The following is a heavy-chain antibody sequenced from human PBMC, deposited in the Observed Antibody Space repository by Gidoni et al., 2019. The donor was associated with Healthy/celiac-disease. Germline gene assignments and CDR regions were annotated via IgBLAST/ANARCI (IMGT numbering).Heavy chain of an antibody. J-gene: IGHJ6*02. D-gene: IGHD3-3*01. CDR1: GGTFSSYA. V-gene: IGHV1-69*01. CDR3: ARNHPPPVVRFSAPPSYYYYYGMDV. Sequence: QVQLVQSGAEVKKPGSSVKVSCKASGGTFSSYAISWVRQAPGQGLEWMGGIIPIFGTANYAQKFQGRVTITADESTSTAYMELSSMRSEDTAVYYCARNHPPPVVRFSAPPSYYYYYGMDVWGQGTTVTVSS. CDR2: IIPIFGTA.